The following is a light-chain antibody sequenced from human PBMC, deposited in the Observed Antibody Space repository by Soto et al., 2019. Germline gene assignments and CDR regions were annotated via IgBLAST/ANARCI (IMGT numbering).Light chain of an antibody. CDR3: QQYGSSPRT. Sequence: EIVVTQSPGTLSLSPGDRAALSCRASQSVNSNYLAWYQQKPGQAPRLLIYGASRRATGIPGRFSGSGSGTDFTLTIARLEPEDFAVYYCQQYGSSPRTFGQGTKVEIK. CDR1: QSVNSNY. J-gene: IGKJ1*01. CDR2: GAS. V-gene: IGKV3-20*01.